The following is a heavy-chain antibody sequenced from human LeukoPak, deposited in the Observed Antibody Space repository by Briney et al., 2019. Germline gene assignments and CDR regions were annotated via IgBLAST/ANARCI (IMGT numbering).Heavy chain of an antibody. CDR1: GGSFSGYY. D-gene: IGHD3-9*01. V-gene: IGHV4-34*01. Sequence: PSETLSLTCAVYGGSFSGYYWSWIRQPPGKGLEWIGEINHSGSTNYNPSLKSRVTISVDTSKNQFSLKLSSVTAADTAVYYCARGHIYDILTGYYTGVSPHYFDYWGQGTLVTVSS. CDR2: INHSGST. J-gene: IGHJ4*02. CDR3: ARGHIYDILTGYYTGVSPHYFDY.